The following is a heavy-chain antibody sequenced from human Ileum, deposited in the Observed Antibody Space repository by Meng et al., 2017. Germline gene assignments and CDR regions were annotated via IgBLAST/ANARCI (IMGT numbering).Heavy chain of an antibody. CDR1: GYTFTSYA. CDR3: ARGDSYGYVGIDY. CDR2: INTNTGNP. D-gene: IGHD5-18*01. J-gene: IGHJ4*02. V-gene: IGHV7-4-1*02. Sequence: QMKLVESWSELKKPGASWKVLCTASGYTFTSYAINSVRQAPGQGLEWMGWINTNTGNPTYAQGFTGRFVFSLDTSVSTAYLQISSLKAEDTAVYYCARGDSYGYVGIDYWGQGTLVTVSS.